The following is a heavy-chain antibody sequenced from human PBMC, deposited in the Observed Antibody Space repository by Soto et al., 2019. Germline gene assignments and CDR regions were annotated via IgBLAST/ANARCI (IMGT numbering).Heavy chain of an antibody. CDR2: IYKSATT. V-gene: IGHV4-30-4*01. Sequence: TLSLTCSVSGDSISNLDYFWAWIRRPPGQALEYIGYIYKSATTYYNPSFESRVAISVDTSKSQFSLNVTSVTAADTAVYFCARGRYCLTGRCFPNWFDSWGQGALVTVS. D-gene: IGHD7-27*01. CDR3: ARGRYCLTGRCFPNWFDS. CDR1: GDSISNLDYF. J-gene: IGHJ5*01.